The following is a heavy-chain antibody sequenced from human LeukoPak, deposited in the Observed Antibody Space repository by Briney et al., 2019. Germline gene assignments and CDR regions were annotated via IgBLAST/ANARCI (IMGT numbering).Heavy chain of an antibody. Sequence: GGSLRLSCAASGFTFSSCGMHWVRQAPGKGLEWVAFIRYDGSNKYYADSVKGRFTFSRDNPKNTLYLQMNSLRAEDTAVYFCAKDRNIGPATYYFDYWGQGALVTVSS. J-gene: IGHJ4*02. CDR3: AKDRNIGPATYYFDY. D-gene: IGHD2-2*01. CDR1: GFTFSSCG. V-gene: IGHV3-30*02. CDR2: IRYDGSNK.